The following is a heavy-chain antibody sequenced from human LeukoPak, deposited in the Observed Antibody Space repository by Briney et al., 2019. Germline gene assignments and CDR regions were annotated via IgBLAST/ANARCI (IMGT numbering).Heavy chain of an antibody. CDR3: ARGLTYYAILAGYYLGNWSDP. D-gene: IGHD3-9*01. Sequence: PGGSLRPSCAASGFTFSSYAITWVRPAPGGGLEWVSASGSGGGTYYAGSVKGRFTISRAHSANALYLQMDSLRAKDTAIFSWARGLTYYAILAGYYLGNWSDPWGQGTLVTVSS. J-gene: IGHJ5*02. V-gene: IGHV3-23*01. CDR1: GFTFSSYA. CDR2: SGSGGGT.